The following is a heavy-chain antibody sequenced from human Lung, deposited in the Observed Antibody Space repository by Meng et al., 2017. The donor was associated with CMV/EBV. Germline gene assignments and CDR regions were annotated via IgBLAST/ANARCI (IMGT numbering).Heavy chain of an antibody. D-gene: IGHD2-2*02. V-gene: IGHV1-46*01. CDR1: GYTFTSYY. CDR3: AIDNEDPKRHLLLYNRERGFDS. CDR2: INPSGGST. J-gene: IGHJ5*01. Sequence: ASVKVSCKASGYTFTSYYMHWVRQAPGQGLEWMGIINPSGGSTSYAQKVQGRVTMTSDTSKITVYMEMSSLRSEDTAVYYCAIDNEDPKRHLLLYNRERGFDSWGQGTLVTVSS.